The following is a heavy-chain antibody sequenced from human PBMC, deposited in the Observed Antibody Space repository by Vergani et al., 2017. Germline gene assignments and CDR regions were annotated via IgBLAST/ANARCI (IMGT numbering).Heavy chain of an antibody. Sequence: QKFQGRVTMTTDTSTSTAYMKLMSLTSDDTAVYFCATSASNPLDWFDPWGQGTLVTVSS. CDR3: ATSASNPLDWFDP. V-gene: IGHV1-18*01. J-gene: IGHJ5*02. D-gene: IGHD3-3*01.